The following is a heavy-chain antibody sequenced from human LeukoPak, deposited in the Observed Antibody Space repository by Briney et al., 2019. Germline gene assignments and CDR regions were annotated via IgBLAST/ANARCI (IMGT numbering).Heavy chain of an antibody. D-gene: IGHD3-10*01. J-gene: IGHJ4*02. Sequence: PGGSLRLSCAASGFSFSNYDMHWVRQAAGKGLEWVSGIGTTGDTYYPDSVMGRFTISRENAKNSLDLQMNSLRAGDTAVYYCATAIVQRSKSSGTYPTGDYWGQGTLVTVSS. CDR1: GFSFSNYD. CDR3: ATAIVQRSKSSGTYPTGDY. CDR2: IGTTGDT. V-gene: IGHV3-13*01.